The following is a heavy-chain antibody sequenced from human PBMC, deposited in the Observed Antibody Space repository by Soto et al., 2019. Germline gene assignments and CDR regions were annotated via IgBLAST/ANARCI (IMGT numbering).Heavy chain of an antibody. CDR2: IKSKTDGETT. V-gene: IGHV3-15*07. D-gene: IGHD1-26*01. Sequence: EVQLVESGGGLVQPGGSLRLSCAASGFTFSNVCMNWVRQAPGKGLEWVGRIKSKTDGETTDYAAPVKGRFNISRDDSKNTLYLQMNSLKTEDTAVYHCAPYEGATRDWGQGTLVTVSS. CDR3: APYEGATRD. CDR1: GFTFSNVC. J-gene: IGHJ4*02.